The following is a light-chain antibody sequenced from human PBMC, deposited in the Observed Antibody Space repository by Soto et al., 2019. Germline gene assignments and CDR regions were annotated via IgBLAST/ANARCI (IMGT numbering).Light chain of an antibody. Sequence: QSVLTQPPSASGSPGQSVAISCTGTSSDIGSYNFVSWYQQYPGKAPKLMIYGVTNRPSGVSDRFSGSKTGNTASLTISGLQAEDEAAYYCFSHRSGNSHVFGTGTKVTVL. CDR1: SSDIGSYNF. CDR2: GVT. J-gene: IGLJ1*01. CDR3: FSHRSGNSHV. V-gene: IGLV2-14*01.